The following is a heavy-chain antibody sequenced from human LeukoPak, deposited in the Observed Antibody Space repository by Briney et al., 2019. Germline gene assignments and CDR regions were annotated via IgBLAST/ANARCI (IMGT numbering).Heavy chain of an antibody. D-gene: IGHD5-24*01. J-gene: IGHJ3*02. Sequence: SETLSLTCTVSGGSITSGDYHWSWIRQYPGKGLEWIGYIYHSGSTYYNPSLKSRLTISVDTSKNQFSLKLNSLTAADTAVYYCAREARGMATNAHDTFDIWGQGTMVTASS. V-gene: IGHV4-31*03. CDR1: GGSITSGDYH. CDR2: IYHSGST. CDR3: AREARGMATNAHDTFDI.